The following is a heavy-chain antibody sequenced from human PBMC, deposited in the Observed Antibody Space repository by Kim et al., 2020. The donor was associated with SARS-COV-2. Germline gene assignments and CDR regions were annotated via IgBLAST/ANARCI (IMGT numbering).Heavy chain of an antibody. V-gene: IGHV3-30*18. CDR2: ISYDGSNK. Sequence: GGSLRLSCAASGFTFSSYGMHWVRQAPGKGLEWVAVISYDGSNKYYADSVKGRFTISRDNSKNTLYLQMNSLRAEDTAVYYCAKVVGSAVAGNWFDPWGQGTLVTVSS. CDR3: AKVVGSAVAGNWFDP. CDR1: GFTFSSYG. D-gene: IGHD6-19*01. J-gene: IGHJ5*02.